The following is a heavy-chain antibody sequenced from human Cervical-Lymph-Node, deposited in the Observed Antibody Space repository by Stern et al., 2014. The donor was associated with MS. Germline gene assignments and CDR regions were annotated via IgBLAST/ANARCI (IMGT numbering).Heavy chain of an antibody. Sequence: QVQLVQSGAEVKKPGASVKVSCKASGYTFTSYYMHWVRQAPGQGLEWMGIINSSGGTTNHAQKFQGRVTMTRDTSTSTVYMELSSLRSEDTAVYYCAREKRDCSGGSCYSRDDYWGQGTLVTVSS. D-gene: IGHD2-15*01. CDR1: GYTFTSYY. CDR3: AREKRDCSGGSCYSRDDY. CDR2: INSSGGTT. V-gene: IGHV1-46*03. J-gene: IGHJ4*02.